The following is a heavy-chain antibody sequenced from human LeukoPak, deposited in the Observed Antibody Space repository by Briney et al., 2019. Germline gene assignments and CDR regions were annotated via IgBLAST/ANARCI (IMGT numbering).Heavy chain of an antibody. CDR3: ARGAQRGFDY. Sequence: GGSLRLSCAASGFTFSSYAIHWVRQAPGKGLEGVAVISYDGSNKYYADSVKGRFTISRDNSKNTLYLQMNSLRGEDTAVYYCARGAQRGFDYWGQGTLVTVSS. V-gene: IGHV3-30*04. CDR1: GFTFSSYA. CDR2: ISYDGSNK. D-gene: IGHD1-26*01. J-gene: IGHJ4*02.